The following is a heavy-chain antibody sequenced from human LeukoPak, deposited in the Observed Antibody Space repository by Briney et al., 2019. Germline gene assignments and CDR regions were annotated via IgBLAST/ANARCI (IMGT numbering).Heavy chain of an antibody. J-gene: IGHJ3*01. V-gene: IGHV4-61*02. CDR2: IYTTGST. D-gene: IGHD2-15*01. CDR1: GDSITSGSSY. CDR3: VRVTGSVAAFV. Sequence: SQTLSLTCTVSGDSITSGSSYWSWIRQPAGKGLEWIGRIYTTGSTNYNPFLKSRVTISADTSKNQISLKLTSVTAADTAVYYCVRVTGSVAAFVWGQGTRVTVSS.